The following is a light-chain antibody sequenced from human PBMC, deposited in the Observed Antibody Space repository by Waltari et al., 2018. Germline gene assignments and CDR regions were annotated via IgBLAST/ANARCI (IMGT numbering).Light chain of an antibody. CDR3: QSYDYRSVV. CDR1: SGSIATKY. V-gene: IGLV6-57*04. J-gene: IGLJ2*01. Sequence: NFMLTQPHSVSESPGKTVTIPCTRSSGSIATKYVQWYQQRPGSAPTTVIYEDNQRPSGVPDRFSGSIDTSSNSASLTIAGLKPEDDADYYCQSYDYRSVVFGGGTKLTVL. CDR2: EDN.